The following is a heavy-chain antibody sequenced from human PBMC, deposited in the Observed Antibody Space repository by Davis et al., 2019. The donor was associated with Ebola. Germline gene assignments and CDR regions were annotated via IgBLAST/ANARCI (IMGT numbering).Heavy chain of an antibody. CDR3: ARDENSNYGFYYYGMDV. Sequence: ASVKVSCKASGYTFTSYGISWVRQAPGQGLEWMGWISAYNGNTNYAQKLQGRVTMTTDTSTSTAYMELRSLRSEDTAVYYCARDENSNYGFYYYGMDVWGQGTTVTVSS. D-gene: IGHD4-11*01. CDR1: GYTFTSYG. J-gene: IGHJ6*02. V-gene: IGHV1-18*01. CDR2: ISAYNGNT.